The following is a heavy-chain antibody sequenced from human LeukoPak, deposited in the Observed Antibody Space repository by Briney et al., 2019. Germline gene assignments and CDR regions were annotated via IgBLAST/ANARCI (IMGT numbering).Heavy chain of an antibody. V-gene: IGHV3-30*18. Sequence: GGSLRLSCAASGFTFSSYGMHWVRQAPGKGLEWVAVISYDGSNKYYADSVKGRFTISRDNSKNTLYLQMNSLRAEDTAVYYCAKEPANLYSSSSSVTYWGQGTLVTVSS. CDR2: ISYDGSNK. D-gene: IGHD6-13*01. J-gene: IGHJ4*02. CDR1: GFTFSSYG. CDR3: AKEPANLYSSSSSVTY.